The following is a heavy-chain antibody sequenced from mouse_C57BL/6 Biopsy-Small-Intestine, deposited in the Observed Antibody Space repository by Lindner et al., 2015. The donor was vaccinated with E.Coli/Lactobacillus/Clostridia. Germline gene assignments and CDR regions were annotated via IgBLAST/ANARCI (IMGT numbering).Heavy chain of an antibody. J-gene: IGHJ1*03. CDR2: IYPRSGNT. CDR3: ARKSEDGYFYWYFDV. CDR1: GYIFTSYG. V-gene: IGHV1-81*01. D-gene: IGHD2-3*01. Sequence: VQLQESGPELARPGASVKLSCKASGYIFTSYGISWMKKRTGQGLEWIGEIYPRSGNTYYNEKFKGKATLTADKSSSTAYMELRSLTSEDSAVYSCARKSEDGYFYWYFDVWGTGTTVTVSS.